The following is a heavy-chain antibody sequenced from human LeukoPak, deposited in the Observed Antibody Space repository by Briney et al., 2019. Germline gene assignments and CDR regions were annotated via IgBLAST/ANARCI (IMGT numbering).Heavy chain of an antibody. V-gene: IGHV1-8*02. Sequence: ASVKVSCKASGYTFTSYDINWVRQATGQGLEWMGWMNPNSGNTGYAQKFQGRVTMTTDTSTSTAYMELRSLRSDDTAVYYCARDPARGAVAGTSDYWGQGTLVTVSS. J-gene: IGHJ4*02. D-gene: IGHD6-19*01. CDR1: GYTFTSYD. CDR3: ARDPARGAVAGTSDY. CDR2: MNPNSGNT.